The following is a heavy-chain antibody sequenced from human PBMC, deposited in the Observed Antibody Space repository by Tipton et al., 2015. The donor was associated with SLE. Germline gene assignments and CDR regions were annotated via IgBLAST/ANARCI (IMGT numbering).Heavy chain of an antibody. CDR1: GGSISSYY. CDR3: ARASNGVYYDSSGYYTFDI. CDR2: IYHSGST. D-gene: IGHD3-22*01. V-gene: IGHV4-59*08. Sequence: TLSLTCTVSGGSISSYYWSWIRQPPGKGLEWIGNIYHSGSTYYNSSLKSRVTISVDTSKNQFSLRLSSVTAADTAVYYCARASNGVYYDSSGYYTFDIWGQGTMVTVSS. J-gene: IGHJ3*02.